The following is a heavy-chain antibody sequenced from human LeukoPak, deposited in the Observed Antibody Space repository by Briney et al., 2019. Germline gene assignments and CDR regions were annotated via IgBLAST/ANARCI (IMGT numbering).Heavy chain of an antibody. Sequence: SVKVSCKASGGTFRTYSVTWVRQAPGQGLEWMGGIIPIFGTPNYAQKFQGRVKVTTDDATGTAYMELSSLMSEDTAIYYCARVDRYHFYLDVWGKGTPVSVSS. CDR2: IIPIFGTP. V-gene: IGHV1-69*05. J-gene: IGHJ6*03. CDR1: GGTFRTYS. CDR3: ARVDRYHFYLDV.